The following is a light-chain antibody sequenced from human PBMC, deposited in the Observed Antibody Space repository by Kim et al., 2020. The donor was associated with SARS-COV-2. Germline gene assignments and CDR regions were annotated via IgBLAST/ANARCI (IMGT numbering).Light chain of an antibody. CDR1: SSDVGSYNR. Sequence: SVTISGTGTSSDVGSYNRVSWYQQPPGTAPKLMIHEVSNRPSGVPDRFSGSKSGNTASLTISGLQAEDEADYYCSSYTSSSTPYVFGTGTKVTVL. V-gene: IGLV2-18*02. J-gene: IGLJ1*01. CDR2: EVS. CDR3: SSYTSSSTPYV.